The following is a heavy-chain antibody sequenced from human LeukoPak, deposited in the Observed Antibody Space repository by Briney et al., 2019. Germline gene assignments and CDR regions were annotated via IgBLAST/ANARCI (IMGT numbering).Heavy chain of an antibody. D-gene: IGHD1-14*01. CDR2: IIPIFGTA. V-gene: IGHV1-69*05. Sequence: GASVKVSCKASGYIFSNYGISWVRQAPGQGLEWMGGIIPIFGTANYAQKFQGRVTITTDESTSTAYMELSSLRSEDTAVYYCARPRPNQAGRWDAFDIWGQGTMVTVSS. CDR1: GYIFSNYG. J-gene: IGHJ3*02. CDR3: ARPRPNQAGRWDAFDI.